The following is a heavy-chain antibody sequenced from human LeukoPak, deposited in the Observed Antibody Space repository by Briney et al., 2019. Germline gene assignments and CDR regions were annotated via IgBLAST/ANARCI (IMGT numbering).Heavy chain of an antibody. J-gene: IGHJ4*02. V-gene: IGHV3-21*01. CDR1: RFTFSSYS. D-gene: IGHD4-17*01. CDR2: IISSSSGSSI. Sequence: GGSLRLSCAASRFTFSSYSMNWVRQAPGKRLEWVSSIISSSSGSSIYYADSVKGRFTISRDNAKNSLYLQMNSVRAEDTAVYYCARDFDRYGDFHLFDYWGQGTLVTVSS. CDR3: ARDFDRYGDFHLFDY.